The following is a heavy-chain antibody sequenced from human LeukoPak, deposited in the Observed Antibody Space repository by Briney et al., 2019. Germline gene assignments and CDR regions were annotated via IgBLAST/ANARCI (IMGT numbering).Heavy chain of an antibody. D-gene: IGHD7-27*01. CDR1: GFTFSDYW. Sequence: PGGSLRLSCAASGFTFSDYWMSWVRQAPGKGPEWVATIKKGGDEHHYVDSVKGRFTVTRDNARNSLFLQMNSLRVEDTAVYYCATYKNWVAGDVWGQGTTVSVSS. CDR3: ATYKNWVAGDV. J-gene: IGHJ6*02. CDR2: IKKGGDEH. V-gene: IGHV3-7*01.